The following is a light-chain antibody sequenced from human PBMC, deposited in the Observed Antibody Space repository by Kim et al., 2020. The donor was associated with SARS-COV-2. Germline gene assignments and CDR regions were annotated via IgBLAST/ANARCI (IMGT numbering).Light chain of an antibody. CDR1: QGVRTS. CDR3: QQRNNWPFT. Sequence: SWSPGERATLSCRASQGVRTSLIWYQQKPGQAPRLLIYAASNRATGIPARFSGSVSGTDFTLTISSLQSEDFAVYYCQQRNNWPFTFGQGTKLEI. J-gene: IGKJ2*01. V-gene: IGKV3-11*01. CDR2: AAS.